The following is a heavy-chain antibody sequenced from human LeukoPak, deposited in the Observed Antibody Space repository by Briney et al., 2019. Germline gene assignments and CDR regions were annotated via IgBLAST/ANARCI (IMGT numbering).Heavy chain of an antibody. D-gene: IGHD2-15*01. V-gene: IGHV1-69*01. CDR1: GGTFSSYA. J-gene: IGHJ5*02. CDR2: IIPIFGTA. Sequence: ASVKVSCKASGGTFSSYAISWVRQAPGQGLEWMGGIIPIFGTANYAQKFQGRVTITADESTSTAYMELSSLRSEDTAVYYCARGVRQIGHCSGGSCYHNWFDPWGQGTLVTVSS. CDR3: ARGVRQIGHCSGGSCYHNWFDP.